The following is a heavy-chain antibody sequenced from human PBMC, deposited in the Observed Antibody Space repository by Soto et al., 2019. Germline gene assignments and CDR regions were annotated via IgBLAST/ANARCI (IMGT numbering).Heavy chain of an antibody. CDR3: ARKLRFLGGNWIDP. CDR2: INHSGIT. J-gene: IGHJ5*02. Sequence: QVQLQQWGAGLLKPSETLSLSCGVYGGSLSNYYWNWIRQHPGKGLEWIGEINHSGITSYNPSLKSRVTISVDTSNNQFSLKLTSVTAVDTAVYYCARKLRFLGGNWIDPWGQGTLVTVSS. V-gene: IGHV4-34*01. D-gene: IGHD3-3*01. CDR1: GGSLSNYY.